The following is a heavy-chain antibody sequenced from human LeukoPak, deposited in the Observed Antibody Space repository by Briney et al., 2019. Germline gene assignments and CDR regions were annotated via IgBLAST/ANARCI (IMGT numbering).Heavy chain of an antibody. CDR3: ASRRVAVPSSRAFDY. D-gene: IGHD6-19*01. CDR2: ISSPSI. V-gene: IGHV3-48*03. Sequence: PGGSLRLSCAASGFTLSAYEMNWVRQAPGKGLEWVSYISSPSIHYADSVKGRFTISRDNAKNSLYLQMNSLRAEDTAVYYCASRRVAVPSSRAFDYWGQGTLVTVSS. J-gene: IGHJ4*02. CDR1: GFTLSAYE.